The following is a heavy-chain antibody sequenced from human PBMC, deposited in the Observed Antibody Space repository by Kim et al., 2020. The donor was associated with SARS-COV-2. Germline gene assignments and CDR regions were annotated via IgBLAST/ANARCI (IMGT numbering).Heavy chain of an antibody. D-gene: IGHD3-22*01. J-gene: IGHJ6*01. V-gene: IGHV3-30*18. Sequence: GGSLRLSCAASGFTFSSYGMHWVRQAPGKGLEWVAVISYDGSNKYYADSVKGRFTISRDNSKNTLYLQMNSLRAEDTAVYYCAKYYYDSSGYTYGMDVWG. CDR2: ISYDGSNK. CDR3: AKYYYDSSGYTYGMDV. CDR1: GFTFSSYG.